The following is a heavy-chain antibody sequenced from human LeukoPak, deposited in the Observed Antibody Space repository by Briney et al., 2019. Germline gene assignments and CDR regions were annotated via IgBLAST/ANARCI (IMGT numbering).Heavy chain of an antibody. CDR1: GGSFSGYY. CDR3: ARGAPNLLVVPAAEHPKRRNWFDP. CDR2: SNHSGST. Sequence: SETLSLTCAVYGGSFSGYYWSWIRQPPGKGLESIGQSNHSGSTNYNPSLKSRVTISVDTSKNQFSLKLSSVTAADTAVYYCARGAPNLLVVPAAEHPKRRNWFDPWGQGTLVTVSS. V-gene: IGHV4-34*01. J-gene: IGHJ5*02. D-gene: IGHD2-2*01.